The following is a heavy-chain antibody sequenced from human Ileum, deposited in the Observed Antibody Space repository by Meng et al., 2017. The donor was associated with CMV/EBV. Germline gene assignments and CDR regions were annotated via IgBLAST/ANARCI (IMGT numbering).Heavy chain of an antibody. CDR3: ATDWDLNY. Sequence: QVQLHQPGPGLLKPAQTVLLTCAVSGDPVSRNSFVCNWIRQSPSRGLEWLGRTFYKSTYYNDYAVSVKSRIIINADTSNNQLSLQLNSVTPDDTAVYYCATDWDLNYWGQGILVTVSS. V-gene: IGHV6-1*01. CDR1: GDPVSRNSFV. J-gene: IGHJ4*02. CDR2: TFYKSTYYN. D-gene: IGHD3-9*01.